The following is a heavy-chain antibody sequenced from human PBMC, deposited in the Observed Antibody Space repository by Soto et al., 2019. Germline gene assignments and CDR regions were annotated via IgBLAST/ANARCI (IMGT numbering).Heavy chain of an antibody. CDR1: GYTFTGYY. V-gene: IGHV1-2*02. CDR3: ARADDLIAVAGMDY. J-gene: IGHJ4*02. CDR2: INPNSGGT. D-gene: IGHD6-19*01. Sequence: QVQLVQSGAEVKKPGASVKVSCKASGYTFTGYYMHWVRQAPGQGLEWMGWINPNSGGTDYAQKVQGRVTMTKDKSISTAYMERSRLRSDDTAVYYCARADDLIAVAGMDYWGQGTLVTVSS.